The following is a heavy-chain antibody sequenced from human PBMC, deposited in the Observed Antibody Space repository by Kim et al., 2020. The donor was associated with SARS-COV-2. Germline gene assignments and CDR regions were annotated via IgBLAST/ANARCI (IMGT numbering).Heavy chain of an antibody. Sequence: GGSLRLSCAASGFTFGDCAMHWVRQAPGKGLEWVSGISWNSDDIGYADSVKGRFTISRDNAKNSLYLQMNSLRAEDTALYHCAKEVTRLRTAFDIWGQGT. D-gene: IGHD2-21*01. V-gene: IGHV3-9*01. CDR3: AKEVTRLRTAFDI. CDR1: GFTFGDCA. J-gene: IGHJ3*02. CDR2: ISWNSDDI.